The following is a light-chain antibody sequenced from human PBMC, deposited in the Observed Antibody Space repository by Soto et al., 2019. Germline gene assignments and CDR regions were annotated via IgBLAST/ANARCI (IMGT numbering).Light chain of an antibody. CDR3: GTWDSSLSAVV. CDR2: DNN. V-gene: IGLV1-51*01. Sequence: QSVLTQPPSVSAAPGQKVTISCSGSSSNIGNNYVSWYQQLPGTAPKLLIYDNNKRPSGIPDRFSGSKSGTSATLGITGLLTGDEAEYYCGTWDSSLSAVVFGGGTKLTVL. CDR1: SSNIGNNY. J-gene: IGLJ2*01.